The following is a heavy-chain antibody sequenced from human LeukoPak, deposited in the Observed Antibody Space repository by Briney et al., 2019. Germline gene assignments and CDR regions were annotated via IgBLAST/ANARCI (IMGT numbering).Heavy chain of an antibody. CDR2: ISSSSSTI. J-gene: IGHJ4*02. Sequence: GGSLRLSCAASGFTFSSYSMNWVRQAPGKGLEWVSYISSSSSTIYYADSVKGRFTISRDNAKNSLYLQMSSLRAEDTAVYYCARDSSSRPIDYWGQGTLVTVSS. CDR3: ARDSSSRPIDY. D-gene: IGHD6-6*01. V-gene: IGHV3-48*01. CDR1: GFTFSSYS.